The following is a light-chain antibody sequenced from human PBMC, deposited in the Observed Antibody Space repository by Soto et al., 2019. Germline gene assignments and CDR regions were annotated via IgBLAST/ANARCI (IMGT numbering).Light chain of an antibody. CDR3: ETWDSNTAV. CDR2: LEGSGSY. V-gene: IGLV4-60*02. CDR1: SGHSSYI. Sequence: QPVLTQSSSASASLGSSVKLTCTLSSGHSSYIIAWHQQQPGKAPRYLMKLEGSGSYNKGSGVPDRFSGSSSGADRYLTISNLQFEDEADYYCETWDSNTAVFGGGTQLTVL. J-gene: IGLJ7*01.